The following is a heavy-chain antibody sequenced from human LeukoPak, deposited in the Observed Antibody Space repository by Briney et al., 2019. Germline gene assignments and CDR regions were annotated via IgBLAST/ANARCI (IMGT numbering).Heavy chain of an antibody. J-gene: IGHJ4*02. V-gene: IGHV4-38-2*02. CDR2: IHHSGST. CDR3: ARGFRGPNFDY. D-gene: IGHD3-10*01. CDR1: GYSINSGFY. Sequence: PSETLSLTCTVSGYSINSGFYWGWIRQTPGKGLEWTGNIHHSGSTDYNPSLKSRVTISLATSNNQFYLKLNSVTAADTAVYYCARGFRGPNFDYWGQGTLVTVSS.